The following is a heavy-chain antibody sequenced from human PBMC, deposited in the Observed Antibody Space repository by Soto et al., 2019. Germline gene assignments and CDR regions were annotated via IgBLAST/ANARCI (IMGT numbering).Heavy chain of an antibody. CDR3: ARSHIAVAAPSGYFDY. D-gene: IGHD6-19*01. CDR2: IYSGGST. CDR1: GFTVSSNY. J-gene: IGHJ4*02. Sequence: PGGSLRLSCAASGFTVSSNYMSWVRQAPGKGLEWVSVIYSGGSTYYADSVKGRFTISRDNSKNTLYLQMNSLRAEDTAVYYCARSHIAVAAPSGYFDYWGQGTLVTVSS. V-gene: IGHV3-66*01.